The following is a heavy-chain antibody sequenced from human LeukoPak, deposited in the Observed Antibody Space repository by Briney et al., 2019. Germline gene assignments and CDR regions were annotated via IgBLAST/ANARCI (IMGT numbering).Heavy chain of an antibody. J-gene: IGHJ6*02. D-gene: IGHD3-9*01. V-gene: IGHV1-46*01. Sequence: ASVKVSCKASGYTFTSYYMHWVRQAPGQGLEWMGIINPSGGSTSYAQKFQGRVTMTRDTSTSTVYMELSSLRSEDTAVYYCARVGFDILTGYFGMDVWGQGTTVTLSS. CDR2: INPSGGST. CDR3: ARVGFDILTGYFGMDV. CDR1: GYTFTSYY.